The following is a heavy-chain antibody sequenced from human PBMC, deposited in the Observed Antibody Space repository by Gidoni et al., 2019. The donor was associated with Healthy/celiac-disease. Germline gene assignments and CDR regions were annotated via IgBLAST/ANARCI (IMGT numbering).Heavy chain of an antibody. D-gene: IGHD2-2*01. CDR1: GFTFDDYA. J-gene: IGHJ4*02. CDR3: AKAQGVVPAALIDY. CDR2: ISWKSGSI. V-gene: IGHV3-9*01. Sequence: EVQRVESGGGLVQPGGSLRLSCAASGFTFDDYAMHWVRQAPGTGLEWVAGISWKSGSIGYADSVKGRFTISRDNAKNSLYLQMNILRAEDTALYYGAKAQGVVPAALIDYWGQGTLVTVSS.